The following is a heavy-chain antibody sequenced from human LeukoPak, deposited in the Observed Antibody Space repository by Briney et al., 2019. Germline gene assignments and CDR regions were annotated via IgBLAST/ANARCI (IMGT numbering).Heavy chain of an antibody. CDR1: GFTPRNDW. J-gene: IGHJ4*02. V-gene: IGHV3-7*01. Sequence: GGSLRLSCATSGFTPRNDWMSWVRQAPGKGLDWVANIKHDGSEKYYVDSGKGRFTISRDNAKNSLYLQMNSLRAEDTAVYYCVRDSDYAAGFWGQGTLVTVSS. CDR2: IKHDGSEK. D-gene: IGHD4-17*01. CDR3: VRDSDYAAGF.